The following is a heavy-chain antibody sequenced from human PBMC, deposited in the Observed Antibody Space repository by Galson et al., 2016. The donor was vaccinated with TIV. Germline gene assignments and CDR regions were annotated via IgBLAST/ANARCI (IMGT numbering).Heavy chain of an antibody. D-gene: IGHD4-23*01. CDR2: SFGSGGVT. Sequence: SLRLSCAASGFTFSIYAMHWVRQAPGQGLGWVSGSFGSGGVTYYADSVQGRFTLSRDNSKNTLYLQMNSLRAEDTAVYYCVRRKNYGGDAFDIWGQGTLVTVSS. J-gene: IGHJ3*02. CDR1: GFTFSIYA. V-gene: IGHV3-23*01. CDR3: VRRKNYGGDAFDI.